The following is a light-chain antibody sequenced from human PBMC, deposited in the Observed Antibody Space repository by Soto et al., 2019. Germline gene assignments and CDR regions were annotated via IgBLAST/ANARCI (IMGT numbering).Light chain of an antibody. CDR3: TSPTPGSLYV. CDR2: EIN. J-gene: IGLJ1*01. CDR1: SGDITDNKY. V-gene: IGLV2-8*01. Sequence: QSALTQPPSASGSPGQSVTISCTGTSGDITDNKYVSWFQQHPGKAPKLLIYEINKRPSGVPHRFSGSKSGNTASLTVSGLQADDEADYYCTSPTPGSLYVFGTGTKVTVL.